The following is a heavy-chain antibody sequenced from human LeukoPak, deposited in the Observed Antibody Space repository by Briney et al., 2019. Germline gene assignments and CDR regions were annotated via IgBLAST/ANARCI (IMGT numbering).Heavy chain of an antibody. CDR3: AKVQRYQLLRGYFDY. D-gene: IGHD2-2*01. V-gene: IGHV3-30*18. J-gene: IGHJ4*02. CDR2: ISYDGSNK. CDR1: GFTFSSYG. Sequence: GGSLRLSCPASGFTFSSYGMHWVGQAPGKGLEWVAVISYDGSNKYYEDSVKGRFTISRDNSKNTLYLQMNSLRAEDTAVYYCAKVQRYQLLRGYFDYWGQGTLVTVSS.